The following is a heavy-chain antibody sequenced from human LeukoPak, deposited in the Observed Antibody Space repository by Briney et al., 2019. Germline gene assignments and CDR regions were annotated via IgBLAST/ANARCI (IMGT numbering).Heavy chain of an antibody. J-gene: IGHJ4*02. CDR2: IYYSGST. CDR3: AKGIGIEGGTWLQPSSRYYFDY. V-gene: IGHV4-30-4*01. CDR1: GGSISSGDYY. D-gene: IGHD5-24*01. Sequence: PSETLSLTCSVSGGSISSGDYYWSWIRQPPGKGLEWIGYIYYSGSTYYKQSLKSRVTISVDTSKNQVSLKLSSVTAADTAVYYCAKGIGIEGGTWLQPSSRYYFDYWGQGTLVTVSS.